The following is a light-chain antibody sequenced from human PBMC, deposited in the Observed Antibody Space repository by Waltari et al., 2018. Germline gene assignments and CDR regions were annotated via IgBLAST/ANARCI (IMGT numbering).Light chain of an antibody. CDR1: QSVSSY. CDR2: DAS. Sequence: EIVLTQSPATLSLSTGERATLTCRASQSVSSYLAWYQQKPGQAPRLLIYDASNRATGIPARFSGSGSGTDFTLTISSLEPEDFAVYYCQQRSNWPLLTFGGGNKVEIK. V-gene: IGKV3-11*01. J-gene: IGKJ4*01. CDR3: QQRSNWPLLT.